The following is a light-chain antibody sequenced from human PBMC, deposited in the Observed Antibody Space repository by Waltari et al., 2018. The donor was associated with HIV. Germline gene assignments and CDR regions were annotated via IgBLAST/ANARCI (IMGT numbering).Light chain of an antibody. J-gene: IGLJ1*01. Sequence: QSVLTQPPSASGTPGQRVTISCSGSSSNIGTNIVNWYQQLPESAPSFLIYSHDQRPSGVPVRFSGYKSGTSASLAISWLQSEDEADYYCGAWDDSLNGYVFGTGTKVAVL. CDR3: GAWDDSLNGYV. CDR2: SHD. V-gene: IGLV1-44*01. CDR1: SSNIGTNI.